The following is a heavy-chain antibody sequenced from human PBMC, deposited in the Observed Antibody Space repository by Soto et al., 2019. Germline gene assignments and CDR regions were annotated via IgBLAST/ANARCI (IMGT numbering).Heavy chain of an antibody. CDR2: ISSSSSYI. J-gene: IGHJ5*02. CDR1: GFTFSSYS. CDR3: ARDRVSSSSFDP. D-gene: IGHD6-13*01. V-gene: IGHV3-21*01. Sequence: GGSLRLSCAASGFTFSSYSMNWVRQAPGKGLEWVSSISSSSSYIYYADSVKGRFTISRDNAKNSLYLQMNSLRAEDTAVYYCARDRVSSSSFDPWGQGTLVTVS.